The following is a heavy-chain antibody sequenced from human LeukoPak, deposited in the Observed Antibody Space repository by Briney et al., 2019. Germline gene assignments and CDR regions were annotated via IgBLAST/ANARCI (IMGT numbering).Heavy chain of an antibody. D-gene: IGHD3-3*01. CDR2: ISSSSSYI. V-gene: IGHV3-21*01. Sequence: GGSLRLSCAASGFTFSSYSMTWVRQAPGKGLEWVSSISSSSSYIYYADSVKGRFTISRDNAKNSLYLQMNSLRAEDTAVYYCARDASNTKAERYYYYMDVWGKGTTVTVSS. J-gene: IGHJ6*03. CDR3: ARDASNTKAERYYYYMDV. CDR1: GFTFSSYS.